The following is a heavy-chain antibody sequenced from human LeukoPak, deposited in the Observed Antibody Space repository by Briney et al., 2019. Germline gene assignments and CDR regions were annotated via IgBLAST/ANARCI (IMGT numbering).Heavy chain of an antibody. CDR2: ISAYNGST. CDR1: GYTFTSYG. CDR3: ARESCSGGSCYSEWFDP. J-gene: IGHJ5*02. D-gene: IGHD2-15*01. Sequence: ASVKVSCKASGYTFTSYGCSWVRQAPGQGIEWMGWISAYNGSTNYAQKVQGRVSMTTDTSTSTAYMELRSLRSDDTAVYYCARESCSGGSCYSEWFDPWGQGTLVTVSS. V-gene: IGHV1-18*01.